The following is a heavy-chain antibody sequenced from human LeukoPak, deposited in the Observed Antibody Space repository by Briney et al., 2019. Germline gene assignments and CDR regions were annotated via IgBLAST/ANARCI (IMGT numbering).Heavy chain of an antibody. CDR1: GFSFSNSW. Sequence: GGSLRLSCAATGFSFSNSWMTWVRQAPGKGLEWVSAISGSGGSTYYADSVKGRFTISRDNSKNTLYLQMNSLRAEDTAVYYCAKGGVDSSGYYYYFDYWGQGTLVTVSS. CDR3: AKGGVDSSGYYYYFDY. J-gene: IGHJ4*02. CDR2: ISGSGGST. V-gene: IGHV3-23*01. D-gene: IGHD3-22*01.